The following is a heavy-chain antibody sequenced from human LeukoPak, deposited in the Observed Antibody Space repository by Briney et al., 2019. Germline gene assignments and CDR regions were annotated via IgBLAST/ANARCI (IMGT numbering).Heavy chain of an antibody. J-gene: IGHJ6*02. Sequence: PGGCLRLSSAASVLSPSDYTTSWGSEALQKGLEWISNIYSGAGPKYYADSVKGRFTISRDNAENSVSLQMSSLRAEDTAVYYCAIVVVTNYGMDVWGQGTTVTVSS. CDR2: IYSGAGPK. V-gene: IGHV3-48*01. CDR1: VLSPSDYT. D-gene: IGHD2-15*01. CDR3: AIVVVTNYGMDV.